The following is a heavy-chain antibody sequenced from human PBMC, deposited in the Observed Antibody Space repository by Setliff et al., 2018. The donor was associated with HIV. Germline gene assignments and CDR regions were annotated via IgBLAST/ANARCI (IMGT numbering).Heavy chain of an antibody. CDR1: TFSSYA. CDR3: ASSGSYYVPYFNS. Sequence: TFSSYAMTWVRQAPGKGLEWVATIGGVGFVSTYYADSVKGRFVISRDNSKNTLYLQMNSLRAEDTALYHCASSGSYYVPYFNSWGQGTQVTV. J-gene: IGHJ4*02. V-gene: IGHV3-23*01. D-gene: IGHD1-26*01. CDR2: IGGVGFVST.